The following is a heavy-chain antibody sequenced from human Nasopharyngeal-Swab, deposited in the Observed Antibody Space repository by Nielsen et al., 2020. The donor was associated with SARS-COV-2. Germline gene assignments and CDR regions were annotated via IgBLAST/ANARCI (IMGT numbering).Heavy chain of an antibody. Sequence: GESLKISCAASGFTFSDYYMSWIRQAPGKGLEWVSYISSSSSYIYYADSVKGRFTISRDNAKNSLYLQMNSLRAEDTAVYYCAREDWGSGWYFDYWGQGTLVTVSS. J-gene: IGHJ4*02. CDR3: AREDWGSGWYFDY. D-gene: IGHD6-19*01. V-gene: IGHV3-11*06. CDR1: GFTFSDYY. CDR2: ISSSSSYI.